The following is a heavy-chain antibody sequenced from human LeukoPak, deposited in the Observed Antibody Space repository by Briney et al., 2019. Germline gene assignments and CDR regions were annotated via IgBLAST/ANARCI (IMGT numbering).Heavy chain of an antibody. V-gene: IGHV3-74*01. D-gene: IGHD2-2*03. Sequence: GGALELLCGASGFTLSSYWVHWVRQDPGKGLVLVSRIKGDGSSTSYAESVKGRFTISRDNAKNTLYLQMNSLRAEDTAVYYCAREWIQYYYYGMDVWGQGTTVTVSS. CDR2: IKGDGSST. CDR1: GFTLSSYW. CDR3: AREWIQYYYYGMDV. J-gene: IGHJ6*02.